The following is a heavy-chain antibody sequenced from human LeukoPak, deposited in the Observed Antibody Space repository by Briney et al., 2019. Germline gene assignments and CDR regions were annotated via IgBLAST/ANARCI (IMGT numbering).Heavy chain of an antibody. V-gene: IGHV4-59*08. CDR2: IYYSANA. Sequence: SETLSLTCSVSGGSITSYYWSWIRQPPGKGLEWIGLIYYSANANYNPSLKSRVTISVDTSEKHLSLKLNSVTAADTAVYYCASHNSLGGPLAHFDYWGQGTLVTVSP. CDR3: ASHNSLGGPLAHFDY. D-gene: IGHD3-16*01. CDR1: GGSITSYY. J-gene: IGHJ4*02.